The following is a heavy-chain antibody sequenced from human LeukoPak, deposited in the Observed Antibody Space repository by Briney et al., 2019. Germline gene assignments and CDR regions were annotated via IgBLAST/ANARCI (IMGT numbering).Heavy chain of an antibody. V-gene: IGHV4-34*01. D-gene: IGHD6-13*01. CDR3: ARVKQDPRLNWFDP. CDR2: INHSGTT. CDR1: GGSFTEYY. J-gene: IGHJ5*02. Sequence: SETLSLTCAVYGGSFTEYYWSWIRQPPGKGLEWIGEINHSGTTNFNPSLKSRVTISVDTSKNQFSLKLSSVTAADTAVYYCARVKQDPRLNWFDPWGQGTLVTVSS.